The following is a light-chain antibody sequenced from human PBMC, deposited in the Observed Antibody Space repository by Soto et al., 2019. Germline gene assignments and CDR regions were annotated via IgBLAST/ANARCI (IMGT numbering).Light chain of an antibody. Sequence: EIVMTQSPATLSVSPGERATLSCRASQSVSSNLAWYQQKPGQAPRLLIYGASTRATGIPARFSGSGSGTXXXXXXXXXXXEDXXXXYCQXXNNWPPLTFGGGTKVEIK. CDR1: QSVSSN. J-gene: IGKJ4*01. CDR2: GAS. CDR3: QXXNNWPPLT. V-gene: IGKV3-15*01.